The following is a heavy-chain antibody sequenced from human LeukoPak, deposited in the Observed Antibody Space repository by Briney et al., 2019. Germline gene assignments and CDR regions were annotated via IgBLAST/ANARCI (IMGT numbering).Heavy chain of an antibody. J-gene: IGHJ4*02. V-gene: IGHV4-61*09. CDR1: GGSISSGSYY. CDR3: ARGRSDYSNYYFDY. CDR2: IYTSGST. Sequence: RPSQTLSLTCTVSGGSISSGSYYWPWIRQPDGKRLEWIGHIYTSGSTNFNPSLKSRVTMSLDTSKNQFSLRLSSVTAADTAVYYCARGRSDYSNYYFDYWGQGTLVTVSS. D-gene: IGHD4-11*01.